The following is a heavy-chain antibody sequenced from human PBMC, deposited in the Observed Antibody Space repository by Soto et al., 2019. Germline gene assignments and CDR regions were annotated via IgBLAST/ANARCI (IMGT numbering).Heavy chain of an antibody. J-gene: IGHJ5*02. CDR2: VIPIFGRA. V-gene: IGHV1-69*01. D-gene: IGHD6-13*01. CDR3: ASSFEKIAAAGPEYNWFGP. Sequence: QVQLVQSRAEVKKPGSSVKVSCQASGGTFSSYAISWVRHAPGQGLEWLGGVIPIFGRANYAQKFQGSVTTTADQSTSPAHMELSSLRSEDTAVYYCASSFEKIAAAGPEYNWFGPWGQGTLVTRSS. CDR1: GGTFSSYA.